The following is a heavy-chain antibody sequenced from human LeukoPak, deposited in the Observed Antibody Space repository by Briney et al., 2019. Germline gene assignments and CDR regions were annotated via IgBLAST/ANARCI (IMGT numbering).Heavy chain of an antibody. CDR2: ISGGGGTT. Sequence: PGGSLRLSCAASGFTFSSYAMHWVRQAPGKGLEWVSAISGGGGTTYYGDSVKGRFTVSRDNSKSTLYLQMNSLRAEDTAVYYCAKTVIDTTHFDCWGQGTLVTVS. CDR3: AKTVIDTTHFDC. D-gene: IGHD1-1*01. CDR1: GFTFSSYA. J-gene: IGHJ4*02. V-gene: IGHV3-23*01.